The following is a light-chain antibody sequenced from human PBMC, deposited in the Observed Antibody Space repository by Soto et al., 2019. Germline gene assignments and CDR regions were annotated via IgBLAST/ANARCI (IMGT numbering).Light chain of an antibody. CDR2: DAS. V-gene: IGKV3-15*01. CDR3: QQYGSSPLT. Sequence: ETVMTQSPATLSVSPGERATLSCRASQSVSTNLAWYQQKPGQTPRLLIYDASIRATSGPANFSGSGSGTEFTLTISRLEPEDFAVYYCQQYGSSPLTFGGGTKVDIK. CDR1: QSVSTN. J-gene: IGKJ4*01.